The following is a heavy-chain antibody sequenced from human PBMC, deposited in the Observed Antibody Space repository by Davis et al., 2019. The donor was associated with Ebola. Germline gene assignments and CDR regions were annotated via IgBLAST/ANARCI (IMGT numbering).Heavy chain of an antibody. Sequence: GGSLRLSCAASGFVFSSYVMSWVRRAPGKGLEWVSTLGLSADTYYADSVKGRFTISRDNSKNTLHLQMNSLRVKDTAIYYCAKDTSNVWFDVWGQGTMVTVSS. CDR2: LGLSADT. J-gene: IGHJ3*01. CDR3: AKDTSNVWFDV. D-gene: IGHD1-26*01. V-gene: IGHV3-23*01. CDR1: GFVFSSYV.